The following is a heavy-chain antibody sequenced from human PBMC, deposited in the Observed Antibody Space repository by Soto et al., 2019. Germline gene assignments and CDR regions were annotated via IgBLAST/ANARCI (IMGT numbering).Heavy chain of an antibody. V-gene: IGHV3-30*03. CDR1: EFTFSSYA. D-gene: IGHD1-26*01. J-gene: IGHJ6*02. CDR3: ARPIPRGSFHYCMDV. Sequence: QLVESGGRGVQPGRSLRLSCEASEFTFSSYAMHWVRQAPGRGLEWVALISFDGRKEYYADSVKGRFIVSRDKSRSMVYWQMDGLRPDDTAMYCCARPIPRGSFHYCMDVWGQGTTVTVSS. CDR2: ISFDGRKE.